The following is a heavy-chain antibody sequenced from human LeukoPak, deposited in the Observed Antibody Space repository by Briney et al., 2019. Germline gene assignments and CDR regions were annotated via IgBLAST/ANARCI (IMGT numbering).Heavy chain of an antibody. D-gene: IGHD3-22*01. CDR2: IRYDGSNK. CDR3: AKDHHYYDSSGYYYYFDY. V-gene: IGHV3-30*02. Sequence: GGSLRLSCAASGFTFSSYGMHWVRQAPGKGLEWVAFIRYDGSNKYYADSVKGRFTISRDNSKNTLYLQMNSLRAEDTAVYYCAKDHHYYDSSGYYYYFDYWGQGTLVTVSS. CDR1: GFTFSSYG. J-gene: IGHJ4*02.